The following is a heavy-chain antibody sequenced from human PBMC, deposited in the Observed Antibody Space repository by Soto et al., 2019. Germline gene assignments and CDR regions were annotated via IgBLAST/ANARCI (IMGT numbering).Heavy chain of an antibody. J-gene: IGHJ3*02. D-gene: IGHD3-10*01. CDR1: GDTFTSYY. V-gene: IGHV1-46*03. Sequence: ASVKVSCKACGDTFTSYYMHWVRQAPGQGLEWMGIINPSGGSTSYAQKFQGRVTMTRDTSTSTVYMELSSLRSEDTAVYYCASGGESGGGAFDIWGQGTMVTVSS. CDR2: INPSGGST. CDR3: ASGGESGGGAFDI.